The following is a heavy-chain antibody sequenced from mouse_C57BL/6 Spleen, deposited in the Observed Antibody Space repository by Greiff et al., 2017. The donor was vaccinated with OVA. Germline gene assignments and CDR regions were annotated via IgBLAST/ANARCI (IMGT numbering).Heavy chain of an antibody. CDR3: ATPCYYGSSPYAMDY. Sequence: VQLQQPGAELVKPGASVKMSCKASGYTFTSYWITWVKQRPGQGLEWIGDIYPGSGSTNYNEKFKSKATLTVDTSSSTAYMQLSSLTSEDSAVYYGATPCYYGSSPYAMDYWGQGTSVTVSS. CDR1: GYTFTSYW. CDR2: IYPGSGST. V-gene: IGHV1-55*01. J-gene: IGHJ4*01. D-gene: IGHD1-1*01.